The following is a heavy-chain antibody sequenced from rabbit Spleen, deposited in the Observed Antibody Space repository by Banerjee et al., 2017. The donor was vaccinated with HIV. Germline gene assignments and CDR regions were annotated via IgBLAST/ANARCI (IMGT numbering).Heavy chain of an antibody. Sequence: QSLEESGGDLVKPGASLTLTCKASGFDFSRTGLSWVRQAPGKGLEWIACIGSTSGTTYYASWAKGRFTISKTSSTTVTLQMTSLTAADTATYFCAREKSGNVLDFWGPGTLVTVS. V-gene: IGHV1S40*01. CDR1: GFDFSRTG. CDR3: AREKSGNVLDF. D-gene: IGHD4-2*01. CDR2: IGSTSGTT. J-gene: IGHJ6*01.